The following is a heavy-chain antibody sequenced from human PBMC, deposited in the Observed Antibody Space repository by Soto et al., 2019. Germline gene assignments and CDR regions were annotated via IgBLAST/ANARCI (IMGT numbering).Heavy chain of an antibody. V-gene: IGHV1-18*01. CDR2: ISAYNGNT. CDR3: ASGHCSGGSCYTFDY. CDR1: GYTFTSYG. D-gene: IGHD2-15*01. J-gene: IGHJ4*02. Sequence: QVPLVQSGAEVKKPGASVKVSCKASGYTFTSYGISWVRQAPGQGLEWMGWISAYNGNTNYAQKLQGRVTMTTDTSTSTAYMELRSLRSDDTAVYYCASGHCSGGSCYTFDYWGQGTLVTVSS.